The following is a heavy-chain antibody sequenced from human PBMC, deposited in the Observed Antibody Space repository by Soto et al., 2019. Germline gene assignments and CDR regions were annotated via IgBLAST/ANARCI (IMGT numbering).Heavy chain of an antibody. CDR3: ARDPDSGPFDY. V-gene: IGHV1-18*01. CDR2: ISAYNGNT. D-gene: IGHD7-27*01. CDR1: GGTFSSYA. J-gene: IGHJ4*02. Sequence: ASVKVSCKASGGTFSSYAISWVRQAPGQGLEWMGWISAYNGNTNYAQKLQGRVTMTTDTSTSTAYMELRSLRSDDTAVYYCARDPDSGPFDYWGQGTLVTVSS.